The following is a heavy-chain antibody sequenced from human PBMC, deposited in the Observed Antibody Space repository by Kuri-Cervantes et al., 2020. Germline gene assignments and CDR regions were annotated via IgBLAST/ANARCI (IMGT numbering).Heavy chain of an antibody. D-gene: IGHD3-16*01. CDR1: GGTFSSYA. CDR3: ARERLTDYGNIGGNFGY. V-gene: IGHV1-69*13. CDR2: IIPIFGTA. J-gene: IGHJ4*02. Sequence: SVKVSCKASGGTFSSYAISWVRQAPGQGLEWMGGIIPIFGTANYAQKFQGRVTITADESTSTAYMELSSLRSEDTAVYYCARERLTDYGNIGGNFGYWGQGTLVTVSS.